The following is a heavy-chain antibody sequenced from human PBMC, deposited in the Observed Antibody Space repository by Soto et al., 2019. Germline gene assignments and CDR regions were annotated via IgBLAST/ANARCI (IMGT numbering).Heavy chain of an antibody. J-gene: IGHJ4*02. CDR2: INHSGST. D-gene: IGHD2-21*01. Sequence: SETLSLTCTVSGGSISSGGYYWSWIRQPPGKGLEWIGEINHSGSTNYNPSLKSRVTISVDTSKNQFSLKLSSVTAADTAVYYCARGRYGQLCYFDYWGQGTLVTVSS. CDR1: GGSISSGGYY. V-gene: IGHV4-39*07. CDR3: ARGRYGQLCYFDY.